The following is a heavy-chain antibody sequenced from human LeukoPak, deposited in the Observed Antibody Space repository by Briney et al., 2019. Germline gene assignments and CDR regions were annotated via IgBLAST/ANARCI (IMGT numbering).Heavy chain of an antibody. D-gene: IGHD2-2*03. V-gene: IGHV4-39*02. CDR2: IFYSGKT. Sequence: SETLSLTCTVSNGSLTSDSSYWAWLRQPPGKGLEWIGTIFYSGKTYYSASLKSRVTVSLDTSKKNFSLRLSSVTAADTAVYYCARLWIVASWFDAWGQGALVTVSS. CDR3: ARLWIVASWFDA. CDR1: NGSLTSDSSY. J-gene: IGHJ5*02.